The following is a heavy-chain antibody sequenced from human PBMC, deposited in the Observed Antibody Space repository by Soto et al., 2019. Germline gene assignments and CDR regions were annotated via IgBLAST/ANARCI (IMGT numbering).Heavy chain of an antibody. D-gene: IGHD2-21*02. Sequence: SETLSLTCTVPGDSINNRSYYWGWIRQPPGKGLEWIGSIYYSGSTYNNPSLKSRVSMSVDTSKNQFSLKLRSVTAADTALYYCARQRTSVVTQAYFDSWGQGSRVTVSP. CDR3: ARQRTSVVTQAYFDS. CDR1: GDSINNRSYY. J-gene: IGHJ4*02. CDR2: IYYSGST. V-gene: IGHV4-39*01.